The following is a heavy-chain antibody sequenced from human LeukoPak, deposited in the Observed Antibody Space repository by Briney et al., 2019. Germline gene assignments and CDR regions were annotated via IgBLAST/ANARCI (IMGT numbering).Heavy chain of an antibody. V-gene: IGHV3-64*01. Sequence: PGGSLRLSCAASGFTFSSYAMHWVRQAPGKGLEYVSAISSNGGSTYYANSVKGRFTISRDNSKNTLYLQMNSLRAEDTAVYYCARASYFTMVRGYYMDVWGKGTTVTVSS. CDR1: GFTFSSYA. CDR2: ISSNGGST. D-gene: IGHD3-10*01. J-gene: IGHJ6*03. CDR3: ARASYFTMVRGYYMDV.